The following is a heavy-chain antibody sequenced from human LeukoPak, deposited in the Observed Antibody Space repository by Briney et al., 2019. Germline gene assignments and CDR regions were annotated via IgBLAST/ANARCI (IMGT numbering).Heavy chain of an antibody. J-gene: IGHJ4*02. Sequence: ASVRVSCKASGYTFTTYYLHWVRQAPGQGLEWMGLINPSGGSTSYEQKFQGRVTMTRDTSTSTVYMELSSLRSEDTAVYYCARIIAASATWDYWGQGTLVTVSS. V-gene: IGHV1-46*01. CDR3: ARIIAASATWDY. D-gene: IGHD6-13*01. CDR2: INPSGGST. CDR1: GYTFTTYY.